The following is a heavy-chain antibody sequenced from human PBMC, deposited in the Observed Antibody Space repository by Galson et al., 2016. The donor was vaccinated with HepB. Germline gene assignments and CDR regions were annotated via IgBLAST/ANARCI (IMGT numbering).Heavy chain of an antibody. CDR3: ASESSSGCYDH. J-gene: IGHJ5*02. CDR2: IYHLGNT. CDR1: GGSISSGGYY. Sequence: TLSLTCTVSGGSISSGGYYWSWIRQHPGKGLEWIGYIYHLGNTYFNPSLKSRVTMSIDASKNQFSLKLSSVTAADTAVYYCASESSSGCYDHWGQGTLVTVSS. V-gene: IGHV4-31*03. D-gene: IGHD6-19*01.